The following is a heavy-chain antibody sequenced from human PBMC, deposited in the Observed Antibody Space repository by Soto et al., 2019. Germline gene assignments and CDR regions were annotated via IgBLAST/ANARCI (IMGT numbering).Heavy chain of an antibody. J-gene: IGHJ5*02. Sequence: QGQLMQSRPEVKTPGASVKLSCQASGYTFSSYVITWVRQAPGQGLEWMGWISPFNYNTNYAQKFQGRVTMTTDTSTNTAYMELRSLRSDDTAVYYCARGGRRLGWFDPWGQGTLVTVSS. V-gene: IGHV1-18*01. CDR1: GYTFSSYV. CDR3: ARGGRRLGWFDP. D-gene: IGHD6-25*01. CDR2: ISPFNYNT.